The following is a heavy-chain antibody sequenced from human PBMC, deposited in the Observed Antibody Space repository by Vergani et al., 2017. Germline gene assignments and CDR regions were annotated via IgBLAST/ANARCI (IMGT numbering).Heavy chain of an antibody. CDR1: GYTFTSYA. CDR3: ARDSLDQGGTYCSSTSCYSHHEFDY. V-gene: IGHV7-4-1*02. CDR2: INTNTGNP. D-gene: IGHD2-2*01. J-gene: IGHJ4*02. Sequence: VQLVQSGSELKKPGASVKVSCKASGYTFTSYAMNWVRQAPGQGLEWMGWINTNTGNPTYAQGFTGRFVFSLDTSVSTAYLQISSLKAEDTAVYYCARDSLDQGGTYCSSTSCYSHHEFDYWGQGTLVTVSS.